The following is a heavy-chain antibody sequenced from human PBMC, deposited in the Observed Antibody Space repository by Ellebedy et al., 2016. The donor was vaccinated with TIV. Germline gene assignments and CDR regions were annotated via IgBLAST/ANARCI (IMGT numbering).Heavy chain of an antibody. CDR3: ARSMTMIVVVGTREPRFPQPLDV. J-gene: IGHJ6*02. CDR2: INPNSGDT. Sequence: ASVKVSCKTSGYTFTGFYMHWVRQAPGQGLEWMGWINPNSGDTNYAQKFQGRVTMARDTSISTAYMEVNRRTSDDTAVYYCARSMTMIVVVGTREPRFPQPLDVWGQGTTVTVSS. CDR1: GYTFTGFY. D-gene: IGHD3-22*01. V-gene: IGHV1-2*02.